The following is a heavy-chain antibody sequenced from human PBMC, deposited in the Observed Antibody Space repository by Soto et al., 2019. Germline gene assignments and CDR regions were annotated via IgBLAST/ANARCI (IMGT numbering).Heavy chain of an antibody. CDR2: IIPIPGTA. CDR3: ARSQGSSTSLEIYYYYYYGMDV. CDR1: GGTFGSYA. Sequence: QVQLVQSGAEVKKPGSSVKVSCKASGGTFGSYAISWVRQAPGQGLEWMGGIIPIPGTANYAQKFQGRVTIAADESTRTAYMELSSLRSEDTAVYYCARSQGSSTSLEIYYYYYYGMDVWGHGTTVTVSS. D-gene: IGHD2-2*01. V-gene: IGHV1-69*01. J-gene: IGHJ6*02.